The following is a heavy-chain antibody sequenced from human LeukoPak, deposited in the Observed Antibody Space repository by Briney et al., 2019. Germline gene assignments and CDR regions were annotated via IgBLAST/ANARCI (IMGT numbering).Heavy chain of an antibody. Sequence: SETLSLTCTVSGGSIRSSYYYWGWIRQPPGKGLEWIGSIYDSGSTNYNPSLKSRVTISVDTSKNQFSLKLSSVTAADTAVYYCAREGATGKLWLTSDDAFDIWGQGTMVTVSS. CDR2: IYDSGST. D-gene: IGHD3-22*01. J-gene: IGHJ3*02. CDR3: AREGATGKLWLTSDDAFDI. V-gene: IGHV4-39*07. CDR1: GGSIRSSYYY.